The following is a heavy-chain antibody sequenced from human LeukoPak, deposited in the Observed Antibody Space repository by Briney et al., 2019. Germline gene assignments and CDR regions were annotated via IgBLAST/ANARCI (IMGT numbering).Heavy chain of an antibody. CDR2: IIPIFGTA. Sequence: SVKVSCKASGGTFSSYAISWVRQAPGQGLEWMGGIIPIFGTANYAQKFQGRVTITADESTSTAYMELSSLRSEDTAVYYCARSGDFWSGSGMDVWGQGTTVTVSS. CDR3: ARSGDFWSGSGMDV. D-gene: IGHD3-3*01. J-gene: IGHJ6*02. V-gene: IGHV1-69*13. CDR1: GGTFSSYA.